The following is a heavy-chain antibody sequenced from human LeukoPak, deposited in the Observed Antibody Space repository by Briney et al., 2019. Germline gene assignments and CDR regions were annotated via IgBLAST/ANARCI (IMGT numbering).Heavy chain of an antibody. D-gene: IGHD1-26*01. J-gene: IGHJ4*02. CDR2: IYYSGST. CDR1: GGSISSGGYY. V-gene: IGHV4-31*03. CDR3: AGGRIVGARSFDY. Sequence: SQTLSLTCTVSGGSISSGGYYWSWIRQHPGKGLEWIGYIYYSGSTYYNPSLKSRVTISVDTSKNQFSLKLSSVTAADTAVYYCAGGRIVGARSFDYGGQGTLVTVSS.